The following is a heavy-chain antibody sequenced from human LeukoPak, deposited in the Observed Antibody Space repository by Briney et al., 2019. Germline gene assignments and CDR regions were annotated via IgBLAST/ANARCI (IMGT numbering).Heavy chain of an antibody. CDR2: ISGSGGST. CDR3: AKDPWVGAPASYYYYGMDV. Sequence: AGSLRLSCAASGFTFSSYAMSWVRQAPGKGLEWVSAISGSGGSTYYADSVKGRFTISRDNSKNTLYLQMNSLRAEDTAVYYCAKDPWVGAPASYYYYGMDVWGQGTTVTVSS. CDR1: GFTFSSYA. D-gene: IGHD1-26*01. V-gene: IGHV3-23*01. J-gene: IGHJ6*02.